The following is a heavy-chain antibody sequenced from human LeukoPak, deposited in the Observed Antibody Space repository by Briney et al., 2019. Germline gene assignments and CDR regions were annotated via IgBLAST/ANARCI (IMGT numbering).Heavy chain of an antibody. CDR2: IYSGGST. CDR3: ARGAGLFIEHDY. D-gene: IGHD3-22*01. Sequence: GGSLRLSCAASGFTVSSNYMSWVRQAPGKGLEWVSVIYSGGSTYYADSVEGRFTISRDNSKNTLYLQMNSLRAEDTAVYYCARGAGLFIEHDYWGQGTLVTVSS. V-gene: IGHV3-66*01. J-gene: IGHJ4*02. CDR1: GFTVSSNY.